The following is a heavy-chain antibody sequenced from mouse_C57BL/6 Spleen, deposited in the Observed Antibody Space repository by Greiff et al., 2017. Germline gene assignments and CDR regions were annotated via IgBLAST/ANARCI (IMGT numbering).Heavy chain of an antibody. CDR2: IDPSDSYT. CDR3: ARPYFDY. CDR1: GYTFTSYW. Sequence: VQLQQPGAELVKPGASVKLSCKASGYTFTSYWMQWVKQRPGQGLEWIGEIDPSDSYTNYNQKFKGKATLTVDTSSSTAYMQRSSPTSEDAAVYYCARPYFDYWGQGTTLTVSS. J-gene: IGHJ2*01. V-gene: IGHV1-50*01.